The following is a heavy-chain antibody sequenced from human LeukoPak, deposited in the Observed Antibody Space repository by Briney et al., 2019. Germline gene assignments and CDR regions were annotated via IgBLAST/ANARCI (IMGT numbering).Heavy chain of an antibody. J-gene: IGHJ2*01. CDR2: INHSGST. V-gene: IGHV4-34*01. D-gene: IGHD2-21*02. Sequence: PSETLSLTCAVYGGSFGGYYWSWIRQPPGKGLEWIGEINHSGSTNYNPSLKSRVTISVDTSKNQFSLKLSSVTAADTAVYYCASAYCGGDCTPYWYFDLWGRGTLVTVSS. CDR3: ASAYCGGDCTPYWYFDL. CDR1: GGSFGGYY.